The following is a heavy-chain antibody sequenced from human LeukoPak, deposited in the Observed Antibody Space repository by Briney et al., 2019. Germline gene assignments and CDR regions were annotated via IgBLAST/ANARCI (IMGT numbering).Heavy chain of an antibody. CDR3: ARVFTLASDAFDI. Sequence: ASVKVSCKTSGYTFTSYYMHWVRQAPGQGLEWMGIINPSGGSTSYAQKFQGRVTMTRDTSTSTVYMELSSLGSEDTAVYYCARVFTLASDAFDIWGQGTMVTVSS. J-gene: IGHJ3*02. CDR2: INPSGGST. D-gene: IGHD2-21*01. CDR1: GYTFTSYY. V-gene: IGHV1-46*01.